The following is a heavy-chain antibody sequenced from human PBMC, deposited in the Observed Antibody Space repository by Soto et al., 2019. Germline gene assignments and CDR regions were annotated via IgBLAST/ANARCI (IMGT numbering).Heavy chain of an antibody. V-gene: IGHV3-43D*04. CDR3: AKDERDSSGYYYYYYYGMGV. CDR2: ISWDGGCT. CDR1: GFTFDDFA. J-gene: IGHJ6*02. D-gene: IGHD3-22*01. Sequence: GGSLRLPCAASGFTFDDFAMHRVRQSPGKGLEWVSLISWDGGCTYYADSVKGRFTISRDNSKNSLNLQMNSLRAEDTDLYYCAKDERDSSGYYYYYYYGMGVWGQGPTVTVSS.